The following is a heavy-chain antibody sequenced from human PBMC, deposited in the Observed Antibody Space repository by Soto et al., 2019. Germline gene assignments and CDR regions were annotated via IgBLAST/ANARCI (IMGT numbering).Heavy chain of an antibody. J-gene: IGHJ4*02. CDR1: GFTFTNYA. Sequence: PGGSLRLSCVASGFTFTNYAMRWVRQAPGKGLESVAAIGGSGGPTDYADSARGRFTIYRDISQNTLVLLMNSLRAEDTATHYCAKTLASYFYDSTGTKGFDYWGQGTQVTVSS. D-gene: IGHD3-22*01. CDR3: AKTLASYFYDSTGTKGFDY. CDR2: IGGSGGPT. V-gene: IGHV3-23*01.